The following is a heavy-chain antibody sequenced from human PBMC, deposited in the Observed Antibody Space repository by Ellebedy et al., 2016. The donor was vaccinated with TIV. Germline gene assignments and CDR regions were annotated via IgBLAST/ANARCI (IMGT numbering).Heavy chain of an antibody. CDR3: ARGEDCSGGSCYSRWFDP. D-gene: IGHD2-15*01. CDR2: INAGNGNT. Sequence: AASVQVSCKASGYTFTSYAMHWVRQAPGQRLEWMGWINAGNGNTKYSQKLQGRVTITRDTSASTAYMELSSLRSEDPAVYYCARGEDCSGGSCYSRWFDPWGQGTLVTVSS. J-gene: IGHJ5*02. V-gene: IGHV1-3*01. CDR1: GYTFTSYA.